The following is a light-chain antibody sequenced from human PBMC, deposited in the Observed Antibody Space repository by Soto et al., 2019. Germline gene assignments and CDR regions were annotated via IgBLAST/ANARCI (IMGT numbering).Light chain of an antibody. CDR1: SSDVGGYNY. CDR3: SSYTSSSTLYV. V-gene: IGLV2-14*01. J-gene: IGLJ1*01. CDR2: DVS. Sequence: QSVLTQPASVSGSPGQSITISCTGTSSDVGGYNYVSWYQQHPGKVPKLMIYDVSNRPSGVSNRFSGSKSGNTASLTISGLQAEDEADYYCSSYTSSSTLYVFGTGTKLTAL.